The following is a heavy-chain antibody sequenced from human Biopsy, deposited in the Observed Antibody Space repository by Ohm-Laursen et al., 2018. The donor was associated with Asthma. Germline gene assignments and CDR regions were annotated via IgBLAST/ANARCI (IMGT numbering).Heavy chain of an antibody. CDR3: ARDSSGSHFDY. CDR1: GFTFSNYA. Sequence: SLRLSCAASGFTFSNYAMTWVRQAPGKGLEWVSAISGGGGGTKYADSVRGRFTIARDNSKNTLYLQMNSLRVDDTGVYYCARDSSGSHFDYWGQGTLVTVSS. J-gene: IGHJ4*02. V-gene: IGHV3-23*01. CDR2: ISGGGGGT. D-gene: IGHD6-19*01.